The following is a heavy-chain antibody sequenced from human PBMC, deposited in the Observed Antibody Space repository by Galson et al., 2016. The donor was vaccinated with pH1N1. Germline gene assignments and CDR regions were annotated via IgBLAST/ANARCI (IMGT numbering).Heavy chain of an antibody. CDR3: ATNSIDYYYYYKDV. D-gene: IGHD4-23*01. J-gene: IGHJ6*03. CDR1: GYLLTELS. V-gene: IGHV1-24*01. CDR2: FTAEDGET. Sequence: SVKVSCKVSGYLLTELSIFWVRQAPGKGLEWMGGFTAEDGETVYAQKLQGRVTMTEDTSTDTAYMELSSLRYEDTAVYYCATNSIDYYYYYKDVWGKGTTGTVSS.